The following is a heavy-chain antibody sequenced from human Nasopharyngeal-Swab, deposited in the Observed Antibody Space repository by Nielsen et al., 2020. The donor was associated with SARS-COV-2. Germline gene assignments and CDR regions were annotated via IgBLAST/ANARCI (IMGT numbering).Heavy chain of an antibody. D-gene: IGHD3-3*01. CDR1: GFTFSNAW. V-gene: IGHV3-15*01. CDR3: TTDPRITIFGVVIISQDY. Sequence: GESLKISYAASGFTFSNAWMSWVRQAPGKGLEWVGRIKSKTDGGTTDYAAPVKGRFTISRDDSKNTLYLQMNSLKTEDTAVYYCTTDPRITIFGVVIISQDYWGQGTLVTVSS. J-gene: IGHJ4*02. CDR2: IKSKTDGGTT.